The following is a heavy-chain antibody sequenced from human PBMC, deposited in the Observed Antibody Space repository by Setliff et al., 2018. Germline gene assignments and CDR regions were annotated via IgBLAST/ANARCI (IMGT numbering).Heavy chain of an antibody. CDR2: INNYSFKT. V-gene: IGHV1-18*01. D-gene: IGHD6-25*01. J-gene: IGHJ4*02. Sequence: ASVKVSCKASGYTFTNYGINWVRQAPGQGLEWMGWINNYSFKTNSPQKFLDRLTMTTDTSTSTAYMELKSLRSDDTAVYYCARAGLAAAGRKGVFDHWGQGTLVTVSS. CDR3: ARAGLAAAGRKGVFDH. CDR1: GYTFTNYG.